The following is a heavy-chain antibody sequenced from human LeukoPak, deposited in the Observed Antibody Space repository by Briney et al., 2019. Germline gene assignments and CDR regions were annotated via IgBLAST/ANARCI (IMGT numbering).Heavy chain of an antibody. CDR1: GFTVSSNY. V-gene: IGHV3-53*01. CDR2: LYSGGST. D-gene: IGHD2-15*01. CDR3: ARDPPRGFGNAFDI. J-gene: IGHJ3*02. Sequence: GSLRLSCVASGFTVSSNYMNWVRQAPGKGLEWVSVLYSGGSTKYAESVKGRFTISRDNSENTLYLQMNSLRVEDTAMYFCARDPPRGFGNAFDIWGQGTMVTVST.